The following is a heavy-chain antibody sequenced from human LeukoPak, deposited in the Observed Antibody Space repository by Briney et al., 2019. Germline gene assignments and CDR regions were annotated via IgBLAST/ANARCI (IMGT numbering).Heavy chain of an antibody. D-gene: IGHD6-19*01. V-gene: IGHV3-48*03. Sequence: GGSLRLSCAASGFTFSSYEMNWVRQAPGKGLEWVSYISSSGSTIYYADSVKGRFTISRDNAKNSLYLQMNSLRAEDTAVYYCARESNSSGWYLGGFDYWGQGALVTVSS. CDR3: ARESNSSGWYLGGFDY. CDR2: ISSSGSTI. J-gene: IGHJ4*02. CDR1: GFTFSSYE.